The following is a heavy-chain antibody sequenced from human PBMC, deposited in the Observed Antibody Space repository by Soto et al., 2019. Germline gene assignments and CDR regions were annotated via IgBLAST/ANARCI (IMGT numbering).Heavy chain of an antibody. D-gene: IGHD3-3*01. CDR2: ISDSTGYT. CDR3: ATARRPHTGFGVAHGSFDY. J-gene: IGHJ4*02. Sequence: SLVRVSCMASGYTFTRYGFIWVRQTHGQGREWRGWISDSTGYTNYAQKLQSRVTMTPDRFYSTPYIELRSLRSDPTAVYYCATARRPHTGFGVAHGSFDYLRQRTLVIVSS. CDR1: GYTFTRYG. V-gene: IGHV1-18*01.